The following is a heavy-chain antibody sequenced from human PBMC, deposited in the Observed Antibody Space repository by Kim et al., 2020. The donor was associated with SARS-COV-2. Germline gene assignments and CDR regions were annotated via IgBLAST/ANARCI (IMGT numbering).Heavy chain of an antibody. D-gene: IGHD6-13*01. J-gene: IGHJ4*02. V-gene: IGHV1-18*04. CDR1: GYTFTSYG. Sequence: ASVKVSCKASGYTFTSYGIRWVRQAPGQGLEWMGWISAYNGNTNYAQKLQGRVTMTTDTSTSTAYMELRSLRSDDTAVYYCARGVRGGGTAAAGTFDYWGQGSPVTASS. CDR3: ARGVRGGGTAAAGTFDY. CDR2: ISAYNGNT.